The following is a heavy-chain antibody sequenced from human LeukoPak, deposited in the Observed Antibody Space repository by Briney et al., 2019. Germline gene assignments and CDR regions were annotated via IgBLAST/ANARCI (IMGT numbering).Heavy chain of an antibody. J-gene: IGHJ4*02. CDR1: GFTFCSYW. Sequence: GGSLRLSCAASGFTFCSYWMSWVRQAPGKGLEWVANIKEDGSEKYYVDSLKGRFTISRDNAKNSLYLQMNSLRAEDTAVYYCARHFWFGELSCFDYWGQGTLVTVSS. V-gene: IGHV3-7*01. CDR3: ARHFWFGELSCFDY. CDR2: IKEDGSEK. D-gene: IGHD3-10*01.